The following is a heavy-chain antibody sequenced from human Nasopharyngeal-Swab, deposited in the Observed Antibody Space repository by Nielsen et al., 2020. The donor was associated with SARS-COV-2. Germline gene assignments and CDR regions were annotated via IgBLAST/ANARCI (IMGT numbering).Heavy chain of an antibody. CDR1: GYTFTGYY. V-gene: IGHV1-2*06. J-gene: IGHJ4*02. Sequence: ASVKVSCKASGYTFTGYYMHWVRQAPGQGLEWMGRINPNSGGTNYAQKFQGRVTMTRDTSISTAYMELSRLGSDDTAVYYCARRYSSGSRGGLDYWGQGTLVTVSS. CDR3: ARRYSSGSRGGLDY. D-gene: IGHD6-19*01. CDR2: INPNSGGT.